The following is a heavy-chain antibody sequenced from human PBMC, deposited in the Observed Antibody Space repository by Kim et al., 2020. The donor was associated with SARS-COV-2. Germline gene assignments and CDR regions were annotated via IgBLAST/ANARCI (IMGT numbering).Heavy chain of an antibody. J-gene: IGHJ4*02. D-gene: IGHD4-17*01. CDR3: ARDFYGDYAVDY. CDR2: ISSSSDTI. CDR1: GFTFSSYS. V-gene: IGHV3-48*04. Sequence: GGSLRLSCAASGFTFSSYSMNWVRQAPGKGLEWVSYISSSSDTIYYADSVKGRFTISRDNAKNSLYLQMNSLRADDTAVYYCARDFYGDYAVDYWGQRTLVTVSS.